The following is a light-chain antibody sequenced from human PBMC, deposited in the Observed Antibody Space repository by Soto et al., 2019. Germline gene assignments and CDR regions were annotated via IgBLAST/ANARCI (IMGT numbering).Light chain of an antibody. J-gene: IGKJ1*01. V-gene: IGKV3-20*01. Sequence: EIVLPQSPGTLSLSPGARGTLSGRASQNLGTLYLAWFQQKSGQAPRLLIYSASRRATGIPDRFTGSGSGTDFTLTINRVEPEDFAVYFCQQYAGSPRTVGQGTKVDIK. CDR1: QNLGTLY. CDR3: QQYAGSPRT. CDR2: SAS.